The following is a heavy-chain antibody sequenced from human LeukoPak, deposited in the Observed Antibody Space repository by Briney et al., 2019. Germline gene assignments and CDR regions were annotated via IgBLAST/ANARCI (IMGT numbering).Heavy chain of an antibody. CDR3: AKAVLLYNWFDP. Sequence: AGGSLRLSCAASGFTFSSYAMSWVRQAPGKGLEWVSAISGSGGSTYYADSVKGRFTISRDNSKNTLYLQMNSLRAEDTAVYYCAKAVLLYNWFDPWGQGTLVTVSS. D-gene: IGHD2-15*01. CDR2: ISGSGGST. V-gene: IGHV3-23*01. J-gene: IGHJ5*02. CDR1: GFTFSSYA.